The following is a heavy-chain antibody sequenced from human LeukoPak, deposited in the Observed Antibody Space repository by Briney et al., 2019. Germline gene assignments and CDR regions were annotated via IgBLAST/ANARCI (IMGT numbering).Heavy chain of an antibody. CDR3: ANPRMLPVQH. Sequence: GGSLRLSCAASGFTFSSYAMSWVRQAPGKGLEWVSAISGSGGSTYYAGSVKGRFTISRDNSKNTLYLQMNSLRAEDTAVYYCANPRMLPVQHWGQGTLVTVSS. CDR2: ISGSGGST. V-gene: IGHV3-23*01. D-gene: IGHD2-8*01. J-gene: IGHJ1*01. CDR1: GFTFSSYA.